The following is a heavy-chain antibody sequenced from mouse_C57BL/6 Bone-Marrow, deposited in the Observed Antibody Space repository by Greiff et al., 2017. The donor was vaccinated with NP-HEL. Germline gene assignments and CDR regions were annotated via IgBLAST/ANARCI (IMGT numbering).Heavy chain of an antibody. CDR1: GYSFTGYY. Sequence: EVQLQHSGPELVKPGASVKISCKASGYSFTGYYMNWVKQSPEKSLEWIGEINPSTGGTTYNQKFKAKATLTVDKSSSTAYMQLKSLTSEDSAVYYCARSRDGYYAMDYWGQGTSVTVSS. J-gene: IGHJ4*01. V-gene: IGHV1-42*01. CDR3: ARSRDGYYAMDY. CDR2: INPSTGGT. D-gene: IGHD2-3*01.